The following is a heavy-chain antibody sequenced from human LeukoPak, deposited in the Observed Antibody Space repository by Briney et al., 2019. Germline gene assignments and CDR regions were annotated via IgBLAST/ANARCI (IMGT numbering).Heavy chain of an antibody. CDR3: TTRLQHHFDY. Sequence: PGGSLRLSCAASGFTFSNYGMNWVRQAPGKGLEWVSFTDTSGRYVYYGDSVKGRFTISRDDSQNTVYLQMDSLRAEDTAVYYCTTRLQHHFDYWGQGTQVTVSS. J-gene: IGHJ4*02. CDR1: GFTFSNYG. V-gene: IGHV3-21*04. CDR2: TDTSGRYV. D-gene: IGHD2-15*01.